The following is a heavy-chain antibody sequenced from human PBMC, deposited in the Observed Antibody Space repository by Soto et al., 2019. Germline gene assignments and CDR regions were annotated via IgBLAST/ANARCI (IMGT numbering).Heavy chain of an antibody. CDR3: ARVLPKIIVHQFDS. D-gene: IGHD3-16*02. Sequence: GSLRLSCRTSGFSFADHALSWARLAPGKGLELIGFIRSNPYGGTTDYAASMRGRFTISRDDSKSVRYRQMNSLKSEDTAVYYCARVLPKIIVHQFDSWGQGTLVTVSS. CDR1: GFSFADHA. V-gene: IGHV3-49*04. J-gene: IGHJ4*02. CDR2: IRSNPYGGTT.